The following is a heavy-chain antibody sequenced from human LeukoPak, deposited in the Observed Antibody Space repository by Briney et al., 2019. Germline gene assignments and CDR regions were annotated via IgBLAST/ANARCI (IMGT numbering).Heavy chain of an antibody. CDR3: AKGGTADLGYIDY. CDR2: VTGTGSST. D-gene: IGHD1/OR15-1a*01. J-gene: IGHJ4*02. CDR1: GFTFSSYA. V-gene: IGHV3-23*01. Sequence: PGGSLRLSCAASGFTFSSYAMSWVRQAPGKGLEWVSIVTGTGSSTNYADSVRGRFTISRDNSKNTLYLQMNSLRAEDTATYYCAKGGTADLGYIDYWGQGALVTVSS.